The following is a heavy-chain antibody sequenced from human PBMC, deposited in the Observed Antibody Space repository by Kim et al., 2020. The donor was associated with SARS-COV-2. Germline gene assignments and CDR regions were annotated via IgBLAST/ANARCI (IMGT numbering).Heavy chain of an antibody. V-gene: IGHV4-39*01. CDR3: ARAFGVVTIPTLFDY. Sequence: PSLKSRVTISVDTSKNQFSLKLSSVTAADTAVYYCARAFGVVTIPTLFDYWGQGTLVTVSS. D-gene: IGHD3-3*01. J-gene: IGHJ4*02.